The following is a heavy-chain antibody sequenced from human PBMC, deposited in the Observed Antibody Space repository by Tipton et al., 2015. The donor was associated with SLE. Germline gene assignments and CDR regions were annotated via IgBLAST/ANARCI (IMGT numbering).Heavy chain of an antibody. CDR3: ARVRPGAGGVAFDI. V-gene: IGHV4-30-2*01. CDR1: GNSISSGDYY. J-gene: IGHJ3*02. CDR2: IYHSGST. Sequence: TLSLTCSVSGNSISSGDYYWNWIRQHPGKGLEWIGYIYHSGSTYYNPSLKSRVTISVDRSKNQFSLNLSSVSAADTAVYYCARVRPGAGGVAFDIWGQGTMVTVSS. D-gene: IGHD3-16*01.